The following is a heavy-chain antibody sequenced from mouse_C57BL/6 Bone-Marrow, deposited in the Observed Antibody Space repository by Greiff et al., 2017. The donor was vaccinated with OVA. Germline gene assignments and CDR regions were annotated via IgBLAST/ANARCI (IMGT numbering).Heavy chain of an antibody. CDR1: GSTFPRYW. D-gene: IGHD4-1*01. V-gene: IGHV1-72*01. CDR2: LDPNSGGT. Sequence: QVQLQQPGAALVQPGASVQLSCTASGSTFPRYWMHWVTQRPGRGLEWIGRLDPNSGGTKYNEKFTSKATLTVDKPSSTAYMQLSSLTSEDSAVYYCALANWEFAYWGQGTLVTVSA. CDR3: ALANWEFAY. J-gene: IGHJ3*01.